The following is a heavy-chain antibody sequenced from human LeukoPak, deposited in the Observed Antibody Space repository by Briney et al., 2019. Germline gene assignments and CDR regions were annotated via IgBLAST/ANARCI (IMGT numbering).Heavy chain of an antibody. V-gene: IGHV3-74*01. Sequence: GGSLRLSCVASGFTFSSYWMHWVRQGPGKGLVWVSLINPDGSSTNYADSVKGRFTISRDNAKNTVYLQMNSLRVEDTAVYYCGRYGSFSHWGQGTLVTVSS. J-gene: IGHJ4*02. CDR2: INPDGSST. D-gene: IGHD2-15*01. CDR3: GRYGSFSH. CDR1: GFTFSSYW.